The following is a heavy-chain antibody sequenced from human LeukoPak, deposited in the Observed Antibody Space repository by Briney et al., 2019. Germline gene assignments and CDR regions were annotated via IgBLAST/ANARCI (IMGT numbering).Heavy chain of an antibody. CDR2: IYYSGST. J-gene: IGHJ5*02. V-gene: IGHV4-59*01. CDR3: ARGSRAATTYNWFDP. CDR1: GGSISSYY. Sequence: SETLSLTCTVSGGSISSYYWSWIRQPPGKGLEWIGYIYYSGSTNYNPSLKSRDTISVDTSKNQFSLKLSSVTAADTAVYYCARGSRAATTYNWFDPWGQGTLVTVSS. D-gene: IGHD1-1*01.